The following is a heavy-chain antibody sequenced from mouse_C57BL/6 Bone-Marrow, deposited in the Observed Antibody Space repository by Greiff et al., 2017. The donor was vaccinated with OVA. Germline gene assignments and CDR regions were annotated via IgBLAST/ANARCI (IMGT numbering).Heavy chain of an antibody. CDR3: ARAFITTVVDY. CDR2: IDPNSGCT. V-gene: IGHV1-72*01. Sequence: QVQLQQPGAELVKPGASVKLSCKASGYTFTSYWMHWVKQRPGRGLEWIGRIDPNSGCTKYNEKFQSKATLTVDKPSSTAYMQRSSLTSEESAVYYCARAFITTVVDYWGQGTTLTVSS. J-gene: IGHJ2*01. D-gene: IGHD1-1*01. CDR1: GYTFTSYW.